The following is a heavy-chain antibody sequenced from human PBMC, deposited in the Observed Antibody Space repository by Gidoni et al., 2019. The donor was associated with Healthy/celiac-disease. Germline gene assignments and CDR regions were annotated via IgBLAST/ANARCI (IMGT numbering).Heavy chain of an antibody. D-gene: IGHD6-13*01. J-gene: IGHJ1*01. Sequence: EVQLVESGGGLVKPGRSLRLSCTASGFTFGDYAMSWFRQAPGKGLEWVGFIRSKAYGGTTEYAASVKGRFTISRDDSKSIAYLQMNSLKTEDTAVYYCTRVPIAAAGTLAGYFQHWGQGTLVTVSS. CDR2: IRSKAYGGTT. V-gene: IGHV3-49*05. CDR1: GFTFGDYA. CDR3: TRVPIAAAGTLAGYFQH.